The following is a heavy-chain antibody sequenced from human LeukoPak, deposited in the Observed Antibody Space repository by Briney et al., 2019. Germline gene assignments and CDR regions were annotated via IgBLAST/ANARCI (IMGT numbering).Heavy chain of an antibody. J-gene: IGHJ3*02. Sequence: SETLSLTCAVYGGSFSGYYWSWIRQPPGKGLEWIGEINHSGSAKYNPSLKSRVTISVDTSMKHFSLKLSSVAAADTAVYYCARGQRMSAIFGVGVFDIWGQGTKVTVSS. V-gene: IGHV4-34*01. CDR1: GGSFSGYY. CDR3: ARGQRMSAIFGVGVFDI. CDR2: INHSGSA. D-gene: IGHD3-3*01.